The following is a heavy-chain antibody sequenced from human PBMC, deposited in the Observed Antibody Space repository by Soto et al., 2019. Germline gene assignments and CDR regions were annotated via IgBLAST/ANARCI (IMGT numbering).Heavy chain of an antibody. CDR2: ISSISSYI. Sequence: GESLKISCAASGFTFSSYSMNWVRQAPGKGLEWVSSISSISSYIYYADSVKGRFTISRDNAKNSLYLQMNSLRAEDTAVYYCARDRGYCSSTSCYRYGMDVWGQGTTVTVSS. J-gene: IGHJ6*02. D-gene: IGHD2-2*02. CDR3: ARDRGYCSSTSCYRYGMDV. CDR1: GFTFSSYS. V-gene: IGHV3-21*01.